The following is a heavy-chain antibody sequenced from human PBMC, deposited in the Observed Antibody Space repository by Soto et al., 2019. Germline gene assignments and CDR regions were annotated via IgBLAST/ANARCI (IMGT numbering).Heavy chain of an antibody. J-gene: IGHJ6*02. CDR3: ARQGTGYYYGMDV. D-gene: IGHD3-10*01. V-gene: IGHV4-59*08. Sequence: PSETLSLTCTVSGGSISSYYWSWIRQPPGKGLEWIGYIYYSGSTNYNPSLKSRVTISVDTSKNQFSLKLSSVTAADTAVYYCARQGTGYYYGMDVWGQGTTVTVS. CDR2: IYYSGST. CDR1: GGSISSYY.